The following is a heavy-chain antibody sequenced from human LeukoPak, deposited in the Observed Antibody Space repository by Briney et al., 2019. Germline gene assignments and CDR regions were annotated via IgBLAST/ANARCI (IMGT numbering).Heavy chain of an antibody. CDR3: ARGALIPDF. J-gene: IGHJ4*02. CDR2: ISRSDGST. V-gene: IGHV3-23*01. D-gene: IGHD2-21*01. Sequence: GGSLRLSCAASGFTFSSYAMTWVRQAPGKGLAWVSSISRSDGSTYYADSVKGRFTISRDNSKNTVYLHMDSLRVEDTAIYYCARGALIPDFRGQGTLVTVSS. CDR1: GFTFSSYA.